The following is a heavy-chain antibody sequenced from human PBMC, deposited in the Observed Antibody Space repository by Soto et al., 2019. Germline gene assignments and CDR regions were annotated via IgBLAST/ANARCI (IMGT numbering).Heavy chain of an antibody. CDR3: ASRNYYGSGSYHYYFDY. Sequence: PSETLSLTCTVSGGSVSSNSYSWGWIRQSPGKGLEWIGTIYSTDNTYYNPSLLSRVTISVDTSMNEFSLRLRSVTDADTAVYYCASRNYYGSGSYHYYFDYWGQGTRVTVS. CDR1: GGSVSSNSYS. CDR2: IYSTDNT. D-gene: IGHD3-10*01. V-gene: IGHV4-39*01. J-gene: IGHJ4*02.